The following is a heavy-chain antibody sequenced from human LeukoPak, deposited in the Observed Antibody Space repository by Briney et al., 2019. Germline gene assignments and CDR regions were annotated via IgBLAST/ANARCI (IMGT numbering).Heavy chain of an antibody. D-gene: IGHD3-22*01. CDR3: ARDFGFSPSSGYSFDY. J-gene: IGHJ4*02. CDR2: IWYDGSNR. Sequence: GGSLRLSCAASGFTFSRYGMHWVRQAPGKGLEWVAVIWYDGSNRQYVDSVKGRFTISRDNSKNTLHLQMNSLRADDTAVYYCARDFGFSPSSGYSFDYWGQGTLVTVSS. V-gene: IGHV3-33*01. CDR1: GFTFSRYG.